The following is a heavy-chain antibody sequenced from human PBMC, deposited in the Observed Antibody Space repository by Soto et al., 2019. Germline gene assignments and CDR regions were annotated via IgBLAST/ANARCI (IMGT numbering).Heavy chain of an antibody. V-gene: IGHV1-46*01. CDR2: INPSGYGT. Sequence: GASVKVSCKASGYTFTSYYMHWVRQAPGQGLEWMGIINPSGYGTSYAQKFQGRVTMTRDTSTSTFYMELRSLRSDDTAVYFCARDGVVVPSALYYFDYWGQGTLVIVSS. J-gene: IGHJ4*02. CDR1: GYTFTSYY. D-gene: IGHD2-2*01. CDR3: ARDGVVVPSALYYFDY.